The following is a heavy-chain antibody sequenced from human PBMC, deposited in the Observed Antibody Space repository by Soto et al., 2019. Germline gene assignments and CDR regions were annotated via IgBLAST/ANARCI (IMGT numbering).Heavy chain of an antibody. CDR1: GYTLTELS. D-gene: IGHD2-2*01. CDR2: FDPEDGET. CDR3: ATGRPAAMVSGYYYSGMDV. Sequence: ASVKVSCKVSGYTLTELSMHWVRQAPGKGLEWMGGFDPEDGETIYAQKFQGRVTMTEDTSTDTAYMELSSLRSEDTAVYYCATGRPAAMVSGYYYSGMDVWGQGTTVTVSS. V-gene: IGHV1-24*01. J-gene: IGHJ6*02.